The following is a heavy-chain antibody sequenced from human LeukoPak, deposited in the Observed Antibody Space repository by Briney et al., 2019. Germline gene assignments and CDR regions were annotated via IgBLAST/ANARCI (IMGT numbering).Heavy chain of an antibody. J-gene: IGHJ5*02. D-gene: IGHD1-26*01. CDR2: INSDGSST. Sequence: GGSLRLSCAASGFTFSSYWMHWVRRAPGKGLVWVSRINSDGSSTSYADSVKGRFTISRDNAKNTLYLQMNSRRAEDTAVYYCARGPSGRGSWFDPWGQGTLVTVSS. V-gene: IGHV3-74*01. CDR3: ARGPSGRGSWFDP. CDR1: GFTFSSYW.